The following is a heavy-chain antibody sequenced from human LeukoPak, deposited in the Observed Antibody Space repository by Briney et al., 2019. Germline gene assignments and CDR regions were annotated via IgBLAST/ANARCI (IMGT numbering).Heavy chain of an antibody. CDR2: LNPNSGDT. J-gene: IGHJ4*02. Sequence: ASVRVSCKASVYTFTDYYMHWVRQAPGQGLEWMGWLNPNSGDTNYAQKFQGRVSMTRDSSISTAYMDLSDLRSDDTAVYSCARGRNIEMTTMSGGSDYGGQGTLVTVSS. V-gene: IGHV1-2*02. CDR3: ARGRNIEMTTMSGGSDY. D-gene: IGHD5-24*01. CDR1: VYTFTDYY.